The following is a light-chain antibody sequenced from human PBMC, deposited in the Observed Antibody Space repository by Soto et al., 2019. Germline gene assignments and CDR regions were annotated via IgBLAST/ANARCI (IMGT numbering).Light chain of an antibody. CDR1: SSDIGGYNY. CDR2: DVS. J-gene: IGLJ2*01. V-gene: IGLV2-14*01. Sequence: QSVLTQPASVSGSPGQSITISCTGTSSDIGGYNYVSWYQQYPGKAPKLMVYDVSNRPSGVSSRFSGSKSGNTASLTISGLQAEDEADYHCSSYTSSSTVVFGGGTQLTVL. CDR3: SSYTSSSTVV.